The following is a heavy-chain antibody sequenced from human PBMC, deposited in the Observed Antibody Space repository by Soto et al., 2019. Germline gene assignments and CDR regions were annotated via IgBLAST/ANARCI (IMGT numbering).Heavy chain of an antibody. CDR1: GGSISSSSYY. D-gene: IGHD2-21*02. CDR2: IYYSGST. J-gene: IGHJ3*02. CDR3: ARLNCGGDCYKWKKNEKDAFDI. V-gene: IGHV4-39*01. Sequence: QLQLQESGPGLVKPSETLSLTCTVSGGSISSSSYYWGWIRQPPGKGLEWIGSIYYSGSTYYNPSLKSRVSISVDTSKNQFSLKLSSVTAADTAVYYCARLNCGGDCYKWKKNEKDAFDIWGQGTMVTVSS.